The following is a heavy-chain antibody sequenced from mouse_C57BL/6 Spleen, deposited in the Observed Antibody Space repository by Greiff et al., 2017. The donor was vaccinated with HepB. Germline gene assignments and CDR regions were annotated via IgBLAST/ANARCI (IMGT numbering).Heavy chain of an antibody. CDR2: IYPGSGST. Sequence: QVQLQQPGAELVKPGASVKMSCKASGYTFTSYWITWVKQRPGQGLEWIGDIYPGSGSTNYNEKFKSKATLTVDTSSSTAYMQLSSLTSEDSAVYYCAREEGNYEYFDVWGTGTTVTVSS. D-gene: IGHD2-1*01. V-gene: IGHV1-55*01. CDR1: GYTFTSYW. CDR3: AREEGNYEYFDV. J-gene: IGHJ1*03.